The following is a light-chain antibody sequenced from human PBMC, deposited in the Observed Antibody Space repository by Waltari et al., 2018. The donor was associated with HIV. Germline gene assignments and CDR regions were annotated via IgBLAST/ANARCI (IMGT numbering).Light chain of an antibody. V-gene: IGKV1-39*01. CDR3: QQSYTTPST. CDR2: AAS. J-gene: IGKJ2*01. Sequence: DIQMTQSPSSLSASVGDRVTLACRASQSISNYLNWYCQKPVKAPKLLIYAASNLQSGVPSRFSGSGSGTDFTLTISSLQPEDFATYYCQQSYTTPSTFGQVTKLE. CDR1: QSISNY.